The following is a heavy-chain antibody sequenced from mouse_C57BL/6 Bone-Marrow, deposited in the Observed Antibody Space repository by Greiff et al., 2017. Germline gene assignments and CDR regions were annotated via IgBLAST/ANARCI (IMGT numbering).Heavy chain of an antibody. CDR1: GFSLTSYA. D-gene: IGHD1-1*01. J-gene: IGHJ4*01. CDR3: ARRVPDYYYGSSYGNYAMDY. V-gene: IGHV2-9-1*01. CDR2: IWTGGGT. Sequence: QVQLQQSGPGLVAPSQSLSITCTVSGFSLTSYAISWVRQPPGKGLEWLGVIWTGGGTNYNSALKSRLSISKDNSKSQVFLKMNSLQTDDTARYYCARRVPDYYYGSSYGNYAMDYWGQGTSVTVSS.